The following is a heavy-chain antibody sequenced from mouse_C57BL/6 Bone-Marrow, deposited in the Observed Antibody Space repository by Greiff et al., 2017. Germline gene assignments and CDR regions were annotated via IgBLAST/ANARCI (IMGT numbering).Heavy chain of an antibody. Sequence: QVQLKQSGAELVRPGASVTLSCKASGYTFTDYEMHWVKQTPVHGLEWIGAIDPETGGTAYNQKFKGKDILTADKSSSTAYMELRILTSEDSAVYYCTKSIYYDYDAWCAYWGQGTLVTVSA. CDR2: IDPETGGT. D-gene: IGHD2-4*01. CDR3: TKSIYYDYDAWCAY. CDR1: GYTFTDYE. J-gene: IGHJ3*01. V-gene: IGHV1-15*01.